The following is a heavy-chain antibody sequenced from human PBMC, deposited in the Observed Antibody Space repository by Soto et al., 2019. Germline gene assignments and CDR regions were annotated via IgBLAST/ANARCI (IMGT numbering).Heavy chain of an antibody. D-gene: IGHD3-3*01. Sequence: SETLSLTCTVSGGSVSSGSYYWRWIRQPPGKGLEWIGYMYYSGSTNYNPSLKSRVTISLDTSKNQFSLKLSSVTAADTAVYFCARTRDFWSGNDAFDIWGQGTMVTVSS. CDR2: MYYSGST. V-gene: IGHV4-61*01. CDR3: ARTRDFWSGNDAFDI. CDR1: GGSVSSGSYY. J-gene: IGHJ3*02.